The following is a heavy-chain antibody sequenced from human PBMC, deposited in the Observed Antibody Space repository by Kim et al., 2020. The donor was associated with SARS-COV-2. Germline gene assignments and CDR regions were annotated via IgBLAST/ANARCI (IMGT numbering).Heavy chain of an antibody. CDR3: TTAPDY. CDR2: KTAGVTA. Sequence: KTAGVTADYAAPVKGRFTFSRVDSKNTMYLQMNSLKTEDTAVYYCTTAPDYWGQGTLVTVSS. V-gene: IGHV3-15*01. J-gene: IGHJ4*02.